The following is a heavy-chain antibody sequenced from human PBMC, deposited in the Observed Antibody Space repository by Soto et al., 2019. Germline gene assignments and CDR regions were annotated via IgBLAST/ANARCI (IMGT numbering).Heavy chain of an antibody. CDR3: TTGAAGTTELDHYYGMDV. CDR1: GFTFSNAW. D-gene: IGHD1-7*01. Sequence: EVQLVESGGGLVKPGGSLRLSCAASGFTFSNAWMNWVRQAPGKGLEWVGRIKSKTDGGTTDYAAPVKGRFTISRDDSKNTLYLQMNSLKTEDPAMYYCTTGAAGTTELDHYYGMDVWGQGTTVTVSS. J-gene: IGHJ6*02. CDR2: IKSKTDGGTT. V-gene: IGHV3-15*07.